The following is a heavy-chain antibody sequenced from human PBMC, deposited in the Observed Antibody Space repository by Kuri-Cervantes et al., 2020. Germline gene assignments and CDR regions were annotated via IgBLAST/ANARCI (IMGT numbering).Heavy chain of an antibody. CDR1: GYTFTSYA. Sequence: ASVKVSCKASGYTFTSYAMNWVRQAPGQGLEWMGIINPSGGSTRYAQKFQGRVTMTRDTSTSTVYMELSSLRSEDTAVYYCAAGFWSGYSYYYYYMDVWGKGTTVTVSS. CDR3: AAGFWSGYSYYYYYMDV. D-gene: IGHD3-3*01. CDR2: INPSGGST. J-gene: IGHJ6*03. V-gene: IGHV1-46*01.